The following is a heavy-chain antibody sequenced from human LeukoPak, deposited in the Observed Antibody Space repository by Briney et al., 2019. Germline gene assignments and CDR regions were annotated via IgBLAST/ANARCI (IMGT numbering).Heavy chain of an antibody. CDR3: TRGAVDSNSWSLYYYYMDV. J-gene: IGHJ6*03. Sequence: GGSLRLSCVASGFTFNTYVMSWVRQAPGKGLEWVALISYDGSHKYDADSVKGRFTISRDNSKNTLYLQMNSLRAEDTAVYYCTRGAVDSNSWSLYYYYMDVWGKGTTVTVSS. V-gene: IGHV3-30-3*01. CDR2: ISYDGSHK. CDR1: GFTFNTYV. D-gene: IGHD6-13*01.